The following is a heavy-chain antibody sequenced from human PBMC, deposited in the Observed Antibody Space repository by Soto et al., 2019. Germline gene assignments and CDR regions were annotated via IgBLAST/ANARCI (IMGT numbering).Heavy chain of an antibody. CDR1: GFTFSRSP. Sequence: QVQLVESGGGEVQPGTSLRLSCAASGFTFSRSPMHWVRQAPGKGLDWVGLISADGSSQHYADSVRCRFIISRDNFRNTMSLQMDRMKPEDTAVYYCARPVVAGTPDYWGEGALVSVYS. V-gene: IGHV3-30-3*01. CDR2: ISADGSSQ. J-gene: IGHJ4*02. CDR3: ARPVVAGTPDY. D-gene: IGHD2-15*01.